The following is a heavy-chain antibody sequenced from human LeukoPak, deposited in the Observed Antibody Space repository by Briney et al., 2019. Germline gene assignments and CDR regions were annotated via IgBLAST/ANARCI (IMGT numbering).Heavy chain of an antibody. D-gene: IGHD1-26*01. V-gene: IGHV3-23*01. CDR3: ARESGRELLSSFDY. J-gene: IGHJ4*02. CDR2: ISNNGGYT. CDR1: GFTFSSST. Sequence: PGGSLRLSCAASGFTFSSSTMSWVRQAPGKGLEWVSAISNNGGYTYYADSVQGRFTISRDNSKNTLYLQMNSLRAEDTAVYYCARESGRELLSSFDYWGQGTLVTVSS.